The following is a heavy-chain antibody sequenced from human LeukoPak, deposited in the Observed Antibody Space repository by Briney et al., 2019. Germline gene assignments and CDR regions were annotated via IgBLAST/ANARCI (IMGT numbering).Heavy chain of an antibody. V-gene: IGHV1-2*02. Sequence: VKVSCKASGYTFTGYYVHWVRQAPGQGLEWMGWINPNSGGTNYAQKFQGRGTMTRDTSISTAYMELSRLRSDDTAVYYCAVTTLGYDYYYYYGMDVWGQGTTVTVSS. CDR2: INPNSGGT. CDR1: GYTFTGYY. J-gene: IGHJ6*02. D-gene: IGHD2/OR15-2a*01. CDR3: AVTTLGYDYYYYYGMDV.